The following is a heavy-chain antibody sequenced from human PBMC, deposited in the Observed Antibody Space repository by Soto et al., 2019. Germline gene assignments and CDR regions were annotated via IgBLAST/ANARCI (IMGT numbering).Heavy chain of an antibody. Sequence: QVQLQESGPGLVKPSETLSLTCTVSGGSISSYYWSWVRQPPGKGLEWIGYIYYSGSTNYNPSLKCRVTMSVDTSQIQFSLKLSSVTAADTAVYYCARGWGYTHYYYYMDVWGKGTTVTVSS. CDR3: ARGWGYTHYYYYMDV. J-gene: IGHJ6*03. CDR2: IYYSGST. V-gene: IGHV4-59*01. CDR1: GGSISSYY. D-gene: IGHD3-16*01.